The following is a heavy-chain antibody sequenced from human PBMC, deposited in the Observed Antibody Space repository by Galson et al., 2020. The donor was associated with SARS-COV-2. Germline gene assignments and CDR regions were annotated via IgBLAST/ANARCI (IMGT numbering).Heavy chain of an antibody. V-gene: IGHV3-7*01. CDR3: SREGWQGGY. D-gene: IGHD6-19*01. J-gene: IGHJ4*02. CDR1: GFTFNDFW. CDR2: IKGDGSAP. Sequence: GGSLRLSCEVSGFTFNDFWMSWFRQAPGKGLEWVANIKGDGSAPNYADFVKGRFSISRDNAANSLYLQMNSLRVEDSAVYYCSREGWQGGYWGQGTRVTVSS.